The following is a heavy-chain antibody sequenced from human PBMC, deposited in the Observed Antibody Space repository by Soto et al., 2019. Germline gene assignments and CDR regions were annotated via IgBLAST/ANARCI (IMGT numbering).Heavy chain of an antibody. V-gene: IGHV3-30*18. CDR1: GFTFSSYG. CDR3: AKEGGLSGSYYISSSYYFDY. Sequence: QVQLVESGGGVVQPGRSLRLSCAASGFTFSSYGMHWVSQAPGKRLEWVAIISYDGSNTYYADSVKGRFTISRGNSKNTLYLQMNSLRAVDTSVYYCAKEGGLSGSYYISSSYYFDYWGQGTLVTVSS. CDR2: ISYDGSNT. D-gene: IGHD1-26*01. J-gene: IGHJ4*02.